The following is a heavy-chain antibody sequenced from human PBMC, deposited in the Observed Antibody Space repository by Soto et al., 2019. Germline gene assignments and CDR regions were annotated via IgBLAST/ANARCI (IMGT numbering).Heavy chain of an antibody. D-gene: IGHD3-3*01. CDR3: AHTPSNPDYDFWSGFHDAFDI. Sequence: QITLKESGPTLVKPTQTLTLTCTFSGFSLSTSGVGVGWIRQPPGKALEWLALMYWNDDKRYSPSLKSRLNITKDTSKNQVVLTMTSMDPVDTATYYCAHTPSNPDYDFWSGFHDAFDIWGQVKMVTVSS. CDR2: MYWNDDK. V-gene: IGHV2-5*01. CDR1: GFSLSTSGVG. J-gene: IGHJ3*02.